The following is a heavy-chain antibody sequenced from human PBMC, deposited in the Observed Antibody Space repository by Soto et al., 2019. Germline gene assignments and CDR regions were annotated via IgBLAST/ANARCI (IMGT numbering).Heavy chain of an antibody. CDR2: INPSDGGT. Sequence: ASVKVSCKASGYTFTSNYMHWVRQAPGQGLEWMGIINPSDGGTSYAQKFQGRITMTRDTSASTVYMDLSSLRSEDTAVYYCTSEAIDMDYWGQGTLVTVSS. V-gene: IGHV1-46*01. CDR1: GYTFTSNY. D-gene: IGHD2-2*02. CDR3: TSEAIDMDY. J-gene: IGHJ4*02.